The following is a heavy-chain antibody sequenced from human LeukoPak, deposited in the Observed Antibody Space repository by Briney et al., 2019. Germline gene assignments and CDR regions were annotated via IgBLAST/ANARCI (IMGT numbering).Heavy chain of an antibody. Sequence: GGSLRLSCAASGFTFSSYWMSWVRQAPGKGPEWVANIKQDGSEKYYVDSVKGRFTISRDNAKNSLYLQMNSLRAEDTAVYYCVRDDDRPDNGLDYWGQGTLVTVSS. CDR2: IKQDGSEK. J-gene: IGHJ4*02. CDR1: GFTFSSYW. D-gene: IGHD3-22*01. CDR3: VRDDDRPDNGLDY. V-gene: IGHV3-7*01.